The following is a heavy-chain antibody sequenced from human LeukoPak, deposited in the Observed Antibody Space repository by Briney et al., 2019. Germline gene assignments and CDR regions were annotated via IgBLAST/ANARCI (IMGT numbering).Heavy chain of an antibody. CDR3: ARGPNYPSPSPFDY. CDR1: GVSISSHY. Sequence: PSQTLCITCTDSGVSISSHYCSLIRQPPGNGLYRIGEINHSGSTNYNPSLKSRVTISVDTSKNQFSLKLSSVTAADTAVYYCARGPNYPSPSPFDYWGQGTLVTVSS. D-gene: IGHD5-24*01. J-gene: IGHJ4*02. V-gene: IGHV4-34*01. CDR2: INHSGST.